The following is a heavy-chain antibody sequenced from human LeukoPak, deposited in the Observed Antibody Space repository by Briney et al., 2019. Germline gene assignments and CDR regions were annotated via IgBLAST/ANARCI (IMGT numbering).Heavy chain of an antibody. J-gene: IGHJ4*02. CDR3: ARVDPDSSSTLEVFDY. CDR2: IYYSGST. D-gene: IGHD6-6*01. Sequence: SETLSLTCTVSGGSISSGNYYWSWIRQPPGKGLEWIGYIYYSGSTNYNPSLKSRVTISVDTSKNQFSLKLSSVTAADTAVYYCARVDPDSSSTLEVFDYWGQGTLVTVSS. V-gene: IGHV4-61*01. CDR1: GGSISSGNYY.